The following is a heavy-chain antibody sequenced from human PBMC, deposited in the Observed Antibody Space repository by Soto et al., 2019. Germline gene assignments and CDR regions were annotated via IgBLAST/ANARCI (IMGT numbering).Heavy chain of an antibody. V-gene: IGHV3-15*01. CDR3: TTVSNWNPPEFFS. CDR2: IKSKTDGGTT. Sequence: GGSLRLSCAASGFTFSNAWMSWVRQAPGKGLEWVGRIKSKTDGGTTDYAAPVKGRFTISRDDSKNTLYLQMNSLKTEDTAVYYCTTVSNWNPPEFFSWGQGTLVTVSS. CDR1: GFTFSNAW. D-gene: IGHD1-1*01. J-gene: IGHJ5*02.